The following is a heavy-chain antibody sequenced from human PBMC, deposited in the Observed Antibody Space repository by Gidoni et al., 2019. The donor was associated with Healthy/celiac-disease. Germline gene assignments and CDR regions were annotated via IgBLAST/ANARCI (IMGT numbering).Heavy chain of an antibody. CDR3: ARGPYWNYEANGMDV. CDR1: GGTVSSYA. J-gene: IGHJ6*02. D-gene: IGHD1-7*01. CDR2: ISPIFGTA. V-gene: IGHV1-69*01. Sequence: QVQLVQSGAEVKKPGSWVKVSCKASGGTVSSYAISWVRQATGQGLEWMGGISPIFGTANYAQKFQGRVTITADESTSTAYMELSSLRSEDTAVYYCARGPYWNYEANGMDVWGQGTTVTVSS.